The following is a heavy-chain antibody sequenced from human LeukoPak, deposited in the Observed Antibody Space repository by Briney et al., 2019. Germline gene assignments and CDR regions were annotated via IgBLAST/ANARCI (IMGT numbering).Heavy chain of an antibody. J-gene: IGHJ4*02. CDR3: AKELGSGSDY. V-gene: IGHV3-23*01. CDR2: ISGSGGST. CDR1: GFTFSSYA. D-gene: IGHD1-26*01. Sequence: GGSLRLSCGASGFTFSSYAMSWVRQAPGKGQEWVSAISGSGGSTYCADSVKGRFTISRDNSKNTLYLQMNSLRAEDTAVYYCAKELGSGSDYWGQGTLVTLSS.